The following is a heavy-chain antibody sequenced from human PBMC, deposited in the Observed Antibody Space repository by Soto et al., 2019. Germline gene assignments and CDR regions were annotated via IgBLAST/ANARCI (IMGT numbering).Heavy chain of an antibody. D-gene: IGHD7-27*01. CDR2: ISGDGGST. J-gene: IGHJ4*02. Sequence: GGSLRLSCAASGFTFDDYAMHWVRQAPGKGLEWVSLISGDGGSTYYADSVKGRFTISRDNSKNSLYLQMNSLRTEDTALYYCAKEWAYWGSRSYYLDYWGQGTLVTVSS. CDR3: AKEWAYWGSRSYYLDY. CDR1: GFTFDDYA. V-gene: IGHV3-43*02.